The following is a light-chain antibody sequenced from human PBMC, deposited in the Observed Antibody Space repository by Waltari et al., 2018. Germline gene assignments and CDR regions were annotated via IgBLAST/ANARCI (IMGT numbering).Light chain of an antibody. CDR1: DSNIGSNT. Sequence: QSVLPQPPPLSGTPGQRVTISCSGSDSNIGSNTVYWYKVLPGTAPKLLIHGNDQRPSGVPDRFSGSKFGASGSLAISVLQPEDESEYYCAAWDESLKGWVFGGGTRLTVL. J-gene: IGLJ3*02. CDR3: AAWDESLKGWV. CDR2: GND. V-gene: IGLV1-44*01.